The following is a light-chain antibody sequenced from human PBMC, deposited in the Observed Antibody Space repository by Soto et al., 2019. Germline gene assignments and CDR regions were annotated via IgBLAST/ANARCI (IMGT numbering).Light chain of an antibody. V-gene: IGLV2-23*01. CDR1: SSDVGNYNL. Sequence: QSALTQPASVSGSPGQSNTISCTGTSSDVGNYNLVSWYQQHPGEAPKLLIYEGSKRPSGVSNRFSGSKFGNTASLTISGLQAEDEVDYYCCSYAGDSTWVFGGGTKLTVL. CDR3: CSYAGDSTWV. J-gene: IGLJ3*02. CDR2: EGS.